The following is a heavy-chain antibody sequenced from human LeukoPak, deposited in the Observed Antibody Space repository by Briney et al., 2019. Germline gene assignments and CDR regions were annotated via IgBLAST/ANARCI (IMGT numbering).Heavy chain of an antibody. CDR3: AREWGFYGSGTYGAFDI. J-gene: IGHJ3*02. Sequence: GGSLRLSCAASGFTFSSYSMNWVRQAPGKGLEWVSSISSSSSYIYYADSVKGRFTISRDNAKNSLYLQMNSLRAEDTAVYYCAREWGFYGSGTYGAFDIWGQGTMVTVSS. D-gene: IGHD3-10*01. CDR1: GFTFSSYS. CDR2: ISSSSSYI. V-gene: IGHV3-21*01.